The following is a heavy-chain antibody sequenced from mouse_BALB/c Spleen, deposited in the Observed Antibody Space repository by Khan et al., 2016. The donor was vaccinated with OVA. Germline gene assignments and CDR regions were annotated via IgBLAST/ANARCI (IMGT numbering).Heavy chain of an antibody. D-gene: IGHD2-2*01. CDR3: TRHGYVAWFTY. Sequence: EVQLQQSGPELMKPGASVKISCKASGYSFTTYYIHWMMQSHGKSLEWIGYIDPFSGGTTYNQKFKGKATLTVDRSSSTAYINLSNLTSEASAVYYCTRHGYVAWFTYWGQGTLVTVSS. J-gene: IGHJ3*01. CDR1: GYSFTTYY. CDR2: IDPFSGGT. V-gene: IGHV1S135*01.